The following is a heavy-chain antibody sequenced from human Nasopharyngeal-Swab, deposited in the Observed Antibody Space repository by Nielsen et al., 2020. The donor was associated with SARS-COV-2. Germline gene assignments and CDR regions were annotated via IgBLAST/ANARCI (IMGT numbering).Heavy chain of an antibody. Sequence: WIRQPPGKGLEWVSYISSGSSIIYYADSVKGRFTISRDNAKNSLYLQMNSLRDEDTAVYYCACYRGYSYGYDAFDIWGQGTMVTVSS. CDR3: ACYRGYSYGYDAFDI. J-gene: IGHJ3*02. D-gene: IGHD5-18*01. V-gene: IGHV3-48*02. CDR2: ISSGSSII.